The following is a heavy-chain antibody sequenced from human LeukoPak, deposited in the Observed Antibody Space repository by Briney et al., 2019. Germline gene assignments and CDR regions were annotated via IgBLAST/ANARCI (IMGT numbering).Heavy chain of an antibody. V-gene: IGHV3-23*01. CDR3: AKDPAGYYGSGRE. CDR1: GGSFSGYY. Sequence: PSETLSLTCAVYGGSFSGYYWSWVRQAPGKGLEWVSAISGSGGSTYYADSVKGRFTISRDNSKNTLYLQMNSLRAEDTAVYYCAKDPAGYYGSGREWGQGTLVTVSS. J-gene: IGHJ4*02. D-gene: IGHD3-10*01. CDR2: ISGSGGST.